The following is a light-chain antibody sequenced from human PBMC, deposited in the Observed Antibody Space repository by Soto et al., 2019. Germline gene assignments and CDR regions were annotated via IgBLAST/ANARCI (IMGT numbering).Light chain of an antibody. CDR2: AAS. Sequence: DIQMTPSPSTLSASVGDSVTISWRASQGISSWLSWYQQKPGKAPKLLIYAASSLQSGVPSRFSGSGSGTDFTLTISSLQPEDFANYYCQQANSFPFTFGQGTRREIK. CDR3: QQANSFPFT. V-gene: IGKV1-12*02. J-gene: IGKJ5*01. CDR1: QGISSW.